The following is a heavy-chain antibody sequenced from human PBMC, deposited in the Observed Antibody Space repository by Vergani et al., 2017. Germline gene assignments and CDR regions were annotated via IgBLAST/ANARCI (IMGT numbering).Heavy chain of an antibody. CDR2: IYPGDSDT. CDR3: ARQRTVTMVRGVTNWFDP. J-gene: IGHJ5*02. CDR1: GYSFTSYW. V-gene: IGHV5-51*01. Sequence: EVQLVQSGAEVKKPGESLKISCKGSGYSFTSYWIGWVRQMPGKGLEWMGIIYPGDSDTRYSPSFQGQVTISADKSISPAYLQWSSLKASDTAMYYCARQRTVTMVRGVTNWFDPWGQGTLVTVSS. D-gene: IGHD3-10*01.